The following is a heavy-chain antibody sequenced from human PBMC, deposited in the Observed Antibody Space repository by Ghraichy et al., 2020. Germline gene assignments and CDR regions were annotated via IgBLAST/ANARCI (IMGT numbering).Heavy chain of an antibody. D-gene: IGHD6-19*01. J-gene: IGHJ6*02. V-gene: IGHV3-21*01. CDR2: ISSSTRYI. CDR3: SRGGGAGTPVLYHMDV. Sequence: GGSLRLSCVASRLMFSPHTMNSVRQAPMSGLGWVSSISSSTRYIYYADSVKGRFTISRDNAQNSLYLQMTSLRAEDTAVYYCSRGGGAGTPVLYHMDVWGLGTTVTVSS. CDR1: RLMFSPHT.